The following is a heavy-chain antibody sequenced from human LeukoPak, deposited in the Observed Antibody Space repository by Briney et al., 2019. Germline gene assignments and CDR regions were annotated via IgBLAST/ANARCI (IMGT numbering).Heavy chain of an antibody. CDR3: ASSAAPLNDAFDI. CDR2: ISAYNGNT. D-gene: IGHD2-2*01. Sequence: GASVKVSCKASGCTFTSYGISWVRQAPGQGLEWMGWISAYNGNTNYAQKLQGRVTMTTDTSTRTAYMELRSLRSDDTAVYYCASSAAPLNDAFDIWGQGTMVTVSS. CDR1: GCTFTSYG. V-gene: IGHV1-18*01. J-gene: IGHJ3*02.